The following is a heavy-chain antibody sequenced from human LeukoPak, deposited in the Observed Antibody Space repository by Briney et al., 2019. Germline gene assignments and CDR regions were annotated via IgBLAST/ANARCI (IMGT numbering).Heavy chain of an antibody. CDR3: AEGRTMIVVAQYGDY. Sequence: GGSLRLSCAASGFTFSSYAMSWVRQAPGKGLEWVSAISGSGGSTYYADSVKGRFTISRDNSKNTLYLQMNSLRAEDTALYYCAEGRTMIVVAQYGDYWGQGTLVTVSS. V-gene: IGHV3-23*01. CDR2: ISGSGGST. CDR1: GFTFSSYA. J-gene: IGHJ4*02. D-gene: IGHD3-22*01.